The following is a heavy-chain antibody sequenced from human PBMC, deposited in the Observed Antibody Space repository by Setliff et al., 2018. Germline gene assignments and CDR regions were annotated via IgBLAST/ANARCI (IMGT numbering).Heavy chain of an antibody. J-gene: IGHJ4*02. CDR3: AKDTVNDGIWDFDS. CDR1: GFTFREYS. CDR2: IDQISRP. D-gene: IGHD4-17*01. Sequence: PGESLKISCATSGFTFREYSLTWVRQAPGKGLEWVAGIDQISRPYYPDSMKGRFTISRDNSRNTISLQINDLRAEDTATYHCAKDTVNDGIWDFDSWGQGLLVTVSS. V-gene: IGHV3-53*01.